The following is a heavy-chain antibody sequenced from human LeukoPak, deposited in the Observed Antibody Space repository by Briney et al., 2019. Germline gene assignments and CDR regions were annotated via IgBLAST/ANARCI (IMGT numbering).Heavy chain of an antibody. CDR2: ISAYNGNT. J-gene: IGHJ4*02. V-gene: IGHV1-18*01. D-gene: IGHD3-22*01. Sequence: ASVKVSCKASGYTFTSYGMSWVRQAPGQGLEWMGWISAYNGNTNYAQKLQGRVTMTTDTSTSTAYMELRSLRSDDTAVYYCASSNYFDSSGYYEYWGQGTLVTVSS. CDR3: ASSNYFDSSGYYEY. CDR1: GYTFTSYG.